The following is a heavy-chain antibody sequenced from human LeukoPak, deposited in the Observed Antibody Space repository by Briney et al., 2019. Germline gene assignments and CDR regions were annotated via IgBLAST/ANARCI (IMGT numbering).Heavy chain of an antibody. Sequence: GGSLRLSCAASGFTFSSYSMNWVRQAPGKGLEWVGNIKEDGTAKNYVVSVRGRFTISRDNAKNSLYLQMNSLRGEDTAVYYCTRDRGYNAFDIWGQGTMVTVSS. CDR1: GFTFSSYS. V-gene: IGHV3-7*01. CDR2: IKEDGTAK. D-gene: IGHD5-12*01. CDR3: TRDRGYNAFDI. J-gene: IGHJ3*02.